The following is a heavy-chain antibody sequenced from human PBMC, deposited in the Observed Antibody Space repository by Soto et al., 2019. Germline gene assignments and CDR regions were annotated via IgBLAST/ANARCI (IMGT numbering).Heavy chain of an antibody. Sequence: PSETLSLTCAVYGGSFSGYYWSWIRQPPGKGLERIGEINHSGSTNYNPSLKSRVTISVDTSKNQFSLKLSSVTAADTAVYYCVRGGDIVVVPAAISSGRNWFDPWGQGTLVTVSS. CDR1: GGSFSGYY. CDR2: INHSGST. D-gene: IGHD2-2*01. J-gene: IGHJ5*02. CDR3: VRGGDIVVVPAAISSGRNWFDP. V-gene: IGHV4-34*01.